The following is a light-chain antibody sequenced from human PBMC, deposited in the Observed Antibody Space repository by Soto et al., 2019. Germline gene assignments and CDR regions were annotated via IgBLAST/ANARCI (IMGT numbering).Light chain of an antibody. CDR3: QQYGTSPPVT. CDR2: GAS. J-gene: IGKJ5*01. CDR1: QSVNSDS. Sequence: EIVLTQSPGTLSLSVGESVTLSCRASQSVNSDSLAWYQQKPGQSPRLLIYGASNRATGIPDRFSGSGSGTDFTLSISRVEPEDFTVHYCQQYGTSPPVTFGQGTRLEIK. V-gene: IGKV3-20*01.